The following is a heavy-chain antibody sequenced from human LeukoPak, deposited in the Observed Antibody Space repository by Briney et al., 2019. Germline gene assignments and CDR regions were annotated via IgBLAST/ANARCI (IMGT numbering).Heavy chain of an antibody. J-gene: IGHJ4*02. Sequence: GRSLRLSCAASGFTFSNYGIHWVRQGPGKGLEWVAVISYDGSKKYYADSVKGRFTISRDNSKNTLYLQMNSLRAEDTAVYYCAKAPLSYDSSGPFDYWGQGTLVTVSS. CDR1: GFTFSNYG. D-gene: IGHD3-22*01. CDR2: ISYDGSKK. CDR3: AKAPLSYDSSGPFDY. V-gene: IGHV3-33*05.